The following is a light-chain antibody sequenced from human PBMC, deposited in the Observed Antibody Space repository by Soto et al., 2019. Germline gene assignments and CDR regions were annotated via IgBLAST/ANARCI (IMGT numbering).Light chain of an antibody. V-gene: IGLV2-8*01. CDR2: EVI. CDR1: NSDIGVYDY. CDR3: SSYAVTNTWV. Sequence: ALTQPPSASGSPGQSVTISCTGTNSDIGVYDYVSWYQQKSGQAPKLLIFEVIRRPSGVPDRFSGSKSGNTASLTVSGLQDEDEGDYFCSSYAVTNTWVFGGGTKVTVL. J-gene: IGLJ3*02.